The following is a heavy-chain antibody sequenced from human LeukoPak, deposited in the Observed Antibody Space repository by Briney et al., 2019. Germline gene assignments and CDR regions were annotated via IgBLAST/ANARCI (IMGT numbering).Heavy chain of an antibody. D-gene: IGHD5-12*01. J-gene: IGHJ5*02. V-gene: IGHV3-30-3*01. CDR1: GFTFSSYA. CDR3: ARDLGDLQIKNRKKGYSGLEWFDP. Sequence: GGSLRLSCAASGFTFSSYAMHWVRQAPGKGLEWVAVISYDGSNKYYADSVKGRFTISRDNSKNTLYLQMNSLRAEDTAVYYCARDLGDLQIKNRKKGYSGLEWFDPWGQGTLVTVSS. CDR2: ISYDGSNK.